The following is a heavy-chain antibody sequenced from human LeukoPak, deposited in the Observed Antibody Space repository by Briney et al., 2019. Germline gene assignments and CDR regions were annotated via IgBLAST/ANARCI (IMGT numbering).Heavy chain of an antibody. Sequence: ASVKVSCKASGYTFTGHYMHWVRQAPGQGLEWMGWFNPNSGGTNYAQKFQGRVTMTRDTSISTAYMELSRLRSDDTAVYYCARTRVYYDSSGYGYWGQGTLVTVSS. D-gene: IGHD3-22*01. V-gene: IGHV1-2*02. CDR3: ARTRVYYDSSGYGY. J-gene: IGHJ4*02. CDR1: GYTFTGHY. CDR2: FNPNSGGT.